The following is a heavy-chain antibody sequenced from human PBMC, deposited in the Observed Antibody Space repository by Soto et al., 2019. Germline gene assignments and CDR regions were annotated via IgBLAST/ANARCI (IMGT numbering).Heavy chain of an antibody. V-gene: IGHV1-69*13. J-gene: IGHJ6*02. CDR1: GGTFSSYA. CDR3: ARVTYCSSTSCYVSMDV. D-gene: IGHD2-2*01. CDR2: IIPIFGTA. Sequence: ALVKVSCKASGGTFSSYAISWVRQAPGQGLEWMGGIIPIFGTANYAQKFQGRVTITADESTSTAYMELSSLRSEDTAVYYCARVTYCSSTSCYVSMDVWGQGTTVTVSS.